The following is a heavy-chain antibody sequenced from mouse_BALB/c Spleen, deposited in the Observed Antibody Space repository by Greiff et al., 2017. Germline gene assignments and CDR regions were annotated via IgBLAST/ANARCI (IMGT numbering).Heavy chain of an antibody. CDR2: IDPANGNT. CDR3: AYYDTAY. Sequence: EVQLVESGAELVKPGASVKLSCTASGFNIKDTYMHWVKQRPEQGLEWIGRIDPANGNTKYDPKFQGKATITADTSSNTAYLQLSSLTSEDTAVYYCAYYDTAYWGQGTLVTVSA. CDR1: GFNIKDTY. D-gene: IGHD2-4*01. V-gene: IGHV14-3*02. J-gene: IGHJ3*01.